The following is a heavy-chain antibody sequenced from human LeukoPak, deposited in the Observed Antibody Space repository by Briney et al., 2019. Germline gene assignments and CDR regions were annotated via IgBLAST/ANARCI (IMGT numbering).Heavy chain of an antibody. Sequence: SGGSLRLSCAASGFTFSSYAMSWVRQAPGKGLEWVSAIGGSGGSTYYADSVKGRFTISRDNSKNTLYLQMNSLRAEDTAVYYCAKIAYYDFWSGQPHYWGQGTLVTVSS. CDR3: AKIAYYDFWSGQPHY. CDR1: GFTFSSYA. D-gene: IGHD3-3*01. V-gene: IGHV3-23*01. CDR2: IGGSGGST. J-gene: IGHJ4*02.